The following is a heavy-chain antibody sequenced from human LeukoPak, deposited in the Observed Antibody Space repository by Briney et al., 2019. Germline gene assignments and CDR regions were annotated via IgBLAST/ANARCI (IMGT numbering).Heavy chain of an antibody. CDR2: INHSGST. D-gene: IGHD1-26*01. CDR1: GGSFSGYY. J-gene: IGHJ4*02. Sequence: SETLSLTCAVYGGSFSGYYWSWIRQPPGKGLEWIGEINHSGSTNYNPSLKSRVIISVDTSKNQFSLKLSSVTAADTAVYHCARTRGSYSGSYFDYWGQEPLVPVPS. V-gene: IGHV4-34*01. CDR3: ARTRGSYSGSYFDY.